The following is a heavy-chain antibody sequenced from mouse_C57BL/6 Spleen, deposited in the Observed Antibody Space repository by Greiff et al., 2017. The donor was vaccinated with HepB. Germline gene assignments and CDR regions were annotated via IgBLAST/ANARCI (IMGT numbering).Heavy chain of an antibody. J-gene: IGHJ2*01. D-gene: IGHD1-1*01. CDR3: TRLFTTVVPDY. CDR1: GFNIKDYY. V-gene: IGHV14-1*01. Sequence: VQLQQSGAELVRPGASVKLSCTASGFNIKDYYMHWVKQRPEQGLEWIGRIDPEDGDTEYAPKFQGKATMTAVTSSNTAYLQLSSLTSEDTAVYYCTRLFTTVVPDYWGQGTTLTVSS. CDR2: IDPEDGDT.